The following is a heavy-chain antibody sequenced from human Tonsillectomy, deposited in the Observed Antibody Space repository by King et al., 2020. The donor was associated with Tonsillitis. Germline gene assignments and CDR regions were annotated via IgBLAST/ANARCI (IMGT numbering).Heavy chain of an antibody. Sequence: VQLVESGGGLVQPGGSLRLSCAASGFTFSSYAMNWVRQAPGKGLEWVSAISGSGGSTYYADSVKGRFTISRDNTKNTLYLQMKSLRAEDTAVYYCAKSALWFGKLLSYYFDYWGQGTLVTVSS. J-gene: IGHJ4*02. CDR3: AKSALWFGKLLSYYFDY. CDR1: GFTFSSYA. D-gene: IGHD3-10*01. V-gene: IGHV3-23*04. CDR2: ISGSGGST.